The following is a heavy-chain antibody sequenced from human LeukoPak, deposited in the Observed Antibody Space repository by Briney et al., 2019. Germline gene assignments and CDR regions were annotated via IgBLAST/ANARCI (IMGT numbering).Heavy chain of an antibody. J-gene: IGHJ5*02. CDR1: GGSISSNNW. CDR3: ARDLVRNWFDP. D-gene: IGHD2-21*01. V-gene: IGHV4-4*02. Sequence: SETLSLTCAVSGGSISSNNWWSWVRQPPGKGLEWIGEVYHSGSTSYNPSLLSRVTISVDKSKNKFSLEMRSVTAADTAVYYCARDLVRNWFDPWGQGTLVTVSS. CDR2: VYHSGST.